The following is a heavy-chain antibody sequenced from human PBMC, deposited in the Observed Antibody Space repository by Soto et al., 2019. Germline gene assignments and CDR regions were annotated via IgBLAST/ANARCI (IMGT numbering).Heavy chain of an antibody. Sequence: QLQLQESGSGLVKPSQTLSLTCAVSGGSISSGGYSWSWIRQPPGKGLEWIGYIYHSGSTYYNPSLKSRVTISVDRSKNQFSLKLSSVTAADTAVYYCARVGDYVWGSYRYDNWFDPWGQGTLVTVSS. CDR2: IYHSGST. CDR1: GGSISSGGYS. J-gene: IGHJ5*02. CDR3: ARVGDYVWGSYRYDNWFDP. V-gene: IGHV4-30-2*01. D-gene: IGHD3-16*02.